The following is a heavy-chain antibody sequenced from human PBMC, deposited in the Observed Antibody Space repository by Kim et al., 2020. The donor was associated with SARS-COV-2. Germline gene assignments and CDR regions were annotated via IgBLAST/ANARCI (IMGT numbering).Heavy chain of an antibody. Sequence: KGRFTISRHNSKNTLYLQMNSLRAEDTAVYYCATSKGIAARQAEKDAFDIWGQGTMVTVSS. D-gene: IGHD6-6*01. V-gene: IGHV3-53*01. CDR3: ATSKGIAARQAEKDAFDI. J-gene: IGHJ3*02.